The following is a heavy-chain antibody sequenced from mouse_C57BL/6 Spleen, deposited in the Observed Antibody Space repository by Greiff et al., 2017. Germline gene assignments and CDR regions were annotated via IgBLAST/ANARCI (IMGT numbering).Heavy chain of an antibody. CDR2: ISSGSSTI. V-gene: IGHV5-17*01. CDR3: ARDYYWAMDY. J-gene: IGHJ4*01. Sequence: EVHLVESGGGLVKPGGSLKLSCAASGFTFSDYGMHWVRQAPEKGLEWVAYISSGSSTIYYADTVKGRFTISRDNANNTLFLQMTSLRSEDTAMYYCARDYYWAMDYWGQGTSVTVSS. D-gene: IGHD1-1*01. CDR1: GFTFSDYG.